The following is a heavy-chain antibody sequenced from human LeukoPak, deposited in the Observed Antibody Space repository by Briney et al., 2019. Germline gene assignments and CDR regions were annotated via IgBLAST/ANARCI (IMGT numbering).Heavy chain of an antibody. CDR2: IHSSGST. J-gene: IGHJ4*02. V-gene: IGHV4-59*01. D-gene: IGHD6-6*01. CDR3: AREYGSSSLFDY. Sequence: SETLSLTCTVSGGSMSSYYWSWIRQPPGKGLEWIGYIHSSGSTSYNPSLKSRVTISVDTSNNQFSPKLSSVTAADTAVYFCAREYGSSSLFDYWGQGTLVTVSS. CDR1: GGSMSSYY.